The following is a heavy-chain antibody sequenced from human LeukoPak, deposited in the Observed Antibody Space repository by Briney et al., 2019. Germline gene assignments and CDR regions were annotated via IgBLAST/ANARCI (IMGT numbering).Heavy chain of an antibody. Sequence: SETLSLTCTVSGGSISSYYWSWIRQPPGKGLEWIGYIYYSGSTNYNPSLKSRVTISVDTSKNQFSLKLSSVTVADTAVYYCARGRYSGYDWVDYWGQGTLVTVSS. CDR2: IYYSGST. J-gene: IGHJ4*02. D-gene: IGHD5-12*01. CDR1: GGSISSYY. CDR3: ARGRYSGYDWVDY. V-gene: IGHV4-59*01.